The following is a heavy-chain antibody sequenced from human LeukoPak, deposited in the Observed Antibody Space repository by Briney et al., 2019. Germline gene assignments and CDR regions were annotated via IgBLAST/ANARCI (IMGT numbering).Heavy chain of an antibody. CDR1: GFAFSSYA. V-gene: IGHV3-30*04. CDR2: ISNDGRNK. D-gene: IGHD5-18*01. CDR3: ARDPVSTALQINSDY. J-gene: IGHJ4*02. Sequence: QPGRSLRLSCAASGFAFSSYAMPWVRQAPGKGLEWVTVISNDGRNKYYADSVKGRFTISRDNSKNTLYLQMNSLRAEDTALYYCARDPVSTALQINSDYWGQGTLVTVSS.